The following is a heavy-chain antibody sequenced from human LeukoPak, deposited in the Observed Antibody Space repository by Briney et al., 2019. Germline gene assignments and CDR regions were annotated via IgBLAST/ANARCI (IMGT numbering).Heavy chain of an antibody. V-gene: IGHV1-18*01. D-gene: IGHD6-19*01. Sequence: ASVKVSCKASGYTFTSYGISWVRQAAGQGLEWMGWISAYNGNTNYAQKLQGRVTMTADTSTSTAYMELRSLRSDDTAVYYCARTYSSGWYGFDPWGQGTLVTVSS. J-gene: IGHJ5*02. CDR3: ARTYSSGWYGFDP. CDR1: GYTFTSYG. CDR2: ISAYNGNT.